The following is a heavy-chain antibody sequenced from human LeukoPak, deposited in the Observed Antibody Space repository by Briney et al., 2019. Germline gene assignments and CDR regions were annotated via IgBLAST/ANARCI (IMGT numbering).Heavy chain of an antibody. J-gene: IGHJ6*02. CDR3: ARASSSGCSSTSCRYYYYGIDV. D-gene: IGHD2-2*01. CDR2: IIPIFGTA. Sequence: SVKVSCKASGGTFSSYAISWVRQAPGQGLEWMGGIIPIFGTANYAQKFQGRVTITADESTSTAYMELSSLRSEDTAVYYCARASSSGCSSTSCRYYYYGIDVWGQGTTVTVSS. CDR1: GGTFSSYA. V-gene: IGHV1-69*13.